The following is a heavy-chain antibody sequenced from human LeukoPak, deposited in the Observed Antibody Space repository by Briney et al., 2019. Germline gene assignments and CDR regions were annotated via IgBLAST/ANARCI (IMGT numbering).Heavy chain of an antibody. J-gene: IGHJ4*02. D-gene: IGHD2-15*01. CDR1: GFTFSSYG. CDR2: ISYDGSNK. V-gene: IGHV3-30*03. CDR3: ARDSHYCGGGSCYSGDFDY. Sequence: GGSLRLSCAASGFTFSSYGMHWVRQAPGKGLEWVAVISYDGSNKYYADSVKGRFTISRDNAKNSLYLQMNSLRAEDTAVYYCARDSHYCGGGSCYSGDFDYWGQGTLVTVSS.